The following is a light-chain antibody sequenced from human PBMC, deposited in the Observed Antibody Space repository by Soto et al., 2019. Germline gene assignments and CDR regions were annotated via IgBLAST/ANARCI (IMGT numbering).Light chain of an antibody. CDR2: SNT. CDR3: QFSEPYLSRFFV. V-gene: IGLV1-40*01. Sequence: QSVLTQPPSVYGAPGQRVTISCTGGTSSIGAHSDIHWYQHLPGKAPKLLIYSNTHRPSGVPDRFSGSKSGTSASLAITGLQAEYEGNYSYQFSEPYLSRFFVSGRGNKVPV. J-gene: IGLJ1*01. CDR1: TSSIGAHSD.